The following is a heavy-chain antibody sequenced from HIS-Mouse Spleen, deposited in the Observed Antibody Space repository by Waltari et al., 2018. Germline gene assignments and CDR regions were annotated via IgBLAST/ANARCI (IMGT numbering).Heavy chain of an antibody. CDR2: VKPNSGNT. CDR3: ARGHDYSNYFDY. D-gene: IGHD4-4*01. J-gene: IGHJ4*02. CDR1: GYTFTSYD. V-gene: IGHV1-8*01. Sequence: QVQLVQSGAEVKKPGASVKVSCKASGYTFTSYDLNWVRQATGQGLEWMGWVKPNSGNTGYAQKFQGRVTMTRNTSISTAYMELSSLRSEDTAVYYCARGHDYSNYFDYWGQGTLVTVSS.